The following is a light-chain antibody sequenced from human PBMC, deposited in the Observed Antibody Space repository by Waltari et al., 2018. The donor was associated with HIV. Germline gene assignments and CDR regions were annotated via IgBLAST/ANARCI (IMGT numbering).Light chain of an antibody. V-gene: IGLV2-8*01. CDR3: ASHAGSKDV. J-gene: IGLJ2*01. Sequence: QSALTQPPSASGSPGQSVTISCTETSSDVGAYNYVSWFQQHQGKAPKRMIYDVTKRPSGVPDRFSGSKSGNTASLTVSGLQAEDEADYYCASHAGSKDVFGGGTRLTVL. CDR2: DVT. CDR1: SSDVGAYNY.